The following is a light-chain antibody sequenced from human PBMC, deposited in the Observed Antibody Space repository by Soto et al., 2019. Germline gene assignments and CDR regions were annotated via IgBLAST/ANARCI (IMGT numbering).Light chain of an antibody. CDR3: QQYNNWPRIT. V-gene: IGKV3-15*01. CDR2: GAS. J-gene: IGKJ5*01. CDR1: QSVSSN. Sequence: VMTQSPTTLSVSPGERATLSCRASQSVSSNLAWYQQKPGQAPRLLIYGASTRATGIPARFSGSGSGTEFTLTISSLQSEDFAVYYCQQYNNWPRITFGQGTRLETK.